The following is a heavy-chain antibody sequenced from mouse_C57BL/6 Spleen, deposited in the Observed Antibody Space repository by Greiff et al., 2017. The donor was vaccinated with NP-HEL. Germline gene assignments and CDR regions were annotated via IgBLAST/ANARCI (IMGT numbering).Heavy chain of an antibody. J-gene: IGHJ2*01. CDR2: ISGGGGNT. CDR1: GFTFSSYT. V-gene: IGHV5-9*01. Sequence: EVQVVESGGGLVKPGGSLKLSCAASGFTFSSYTMSWVRQTPEKRLEWVATISGGGGNTYYPDSVKGRFTISRDNAKNTLYLQMSSLRSEDTALYYCARRGYEFDYWGQGTTLTVSS. D-gene: IGHD2-2*01. CDR3: ARRGYEFDY.